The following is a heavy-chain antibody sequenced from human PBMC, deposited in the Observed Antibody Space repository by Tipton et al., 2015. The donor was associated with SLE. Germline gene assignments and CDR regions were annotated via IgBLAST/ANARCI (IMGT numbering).Heavy chain of an antibody. J-gene: IGHJ4*02. CDR3: ARHERWPHFDY. D-gene: IGHD6-19*01. V-gene: IGHV4-38-2*01. Sequence: LRLSCAVSGYSINNAYFWGWIRPPPGEGLEWIGSLYHSGSTYYTPSLKSRVTISIDTSKNQFSLKLSSMTAADTAVYYCARHERWPHFDYWGQGTLVTVSS. CDR1: GYSINNAYF. CDR2: LYHSGST.